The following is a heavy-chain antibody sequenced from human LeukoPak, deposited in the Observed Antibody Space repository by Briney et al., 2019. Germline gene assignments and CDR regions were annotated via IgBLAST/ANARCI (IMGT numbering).Heavy chain of an antibody. D-gene: IGHD1-14*01. Sequence: SQTLSLTCTVSGGSISSGGYYWSWIRQHPGKGLGWIGYIYYSGSTYYNPSLKSRVTISVDTSKNQFSLKLSSVTAEDTAVYYCARVISGTWLWFWGQGTLVTVSS. CDR1: GGSISSGGYY. V-gene: IGHV4-31*03. CDR3: ARVISGTWLWF. CDR2: IYYSGST. J-gene: IGHJ4*02.